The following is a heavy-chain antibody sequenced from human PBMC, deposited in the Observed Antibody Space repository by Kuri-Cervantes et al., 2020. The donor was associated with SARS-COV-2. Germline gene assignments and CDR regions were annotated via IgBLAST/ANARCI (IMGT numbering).Heavy chain of an antibody. J-gene: IGHJ4*02. D-gene: IGHD4-11*01. Sequence: ASVKVSCKASGYTFTSYGISWVRQAPGQGLEWMGWISAYNGNTNYAQKLQGRVTMTRDTSTSTVYMELSSLRSEDTAVYYCARGSAGGRYSNYVLDYWGQGTLVTVSS. CDR1: GYTFTSYG. V-gene: IGHV1-18*01. CDR3: ARGSAGGRYSNYVLDY. CDR2: ISAYNGNT.